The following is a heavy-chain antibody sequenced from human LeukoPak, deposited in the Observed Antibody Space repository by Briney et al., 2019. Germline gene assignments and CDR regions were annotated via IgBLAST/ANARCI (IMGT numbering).Heavy chain of an antibody. Sequence: GGSLRLSCAASGFTFSSYAMSWVRQAPGEGLEWVSAISGSGGSTYYADSVKGRFTISRDNSKNTLYLQMNSLRAEDTAVYYCAKDPRPWGSYYFDYWGQGTLVTVSS. J-gene: IGHJ4*02. V-gene: IGHV3-23*01. CDR2: ISGSGGST. CDR3: AKDPRPWGSYYFDY. CDR1: GFTFSSYA. D-gene: IGHD3-16*01.